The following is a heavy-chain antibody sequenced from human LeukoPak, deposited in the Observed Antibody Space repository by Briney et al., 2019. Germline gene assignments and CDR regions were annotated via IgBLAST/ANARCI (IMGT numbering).Heavy chain of an antibody. V-gene: IGHV3-11*01. CDR1: GFTFSDDY. J-gene: IGHJ4*02. CDR2: ISRWGNTI. CDR3: TRGGNIAARAFDC. Sequence: PGGSLRLSCAASGFTFSDDYMSWVRQAPGKGLEWVSYISRWGNTIYYADSLKGRFTISMDNPKHSLYLQINSLRAEDAAVYYCTRGGNIAARAFDCWGQGTLVTVSS. D-gene: IGHD6-13*01.